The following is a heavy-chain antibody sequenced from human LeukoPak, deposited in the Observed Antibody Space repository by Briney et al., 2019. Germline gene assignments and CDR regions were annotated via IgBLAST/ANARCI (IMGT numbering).Heavy chain of an antibody. J-gene: IGHJ6*03. V-gene: IGHV3-53*01. CDR1: GFTVSSNY. CDR2: ICSGGST. D-gene: IGHD2-21*02. Sequence: GGSLRLSCAASGFTVSSNYMSWVRQAPGKGLEWVSVICSGGSTYYADSVKGRFTISRDNSKNTLYLQMNSLRAEDTAVYYCARDRGGSYCGGDCYFNYYYMDVWGKGTTVTVSS. CDR3: ARDRGGSYCGGDCYFNYYYMDV.